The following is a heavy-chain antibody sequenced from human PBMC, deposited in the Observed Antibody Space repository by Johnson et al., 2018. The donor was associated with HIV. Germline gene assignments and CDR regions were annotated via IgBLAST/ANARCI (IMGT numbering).Heavy chain of an antibody. J-gene: IGHJ3*02. Sequence: QVQLVESGGGVVQPGRSLRLSCAASGFTFNSYGMHWVRQAPGEGLEWVAVISHDESNKYYADSVKGRFTISRDNSKNTLYLQMNSLRAEDTAVYYCAKDTYDSDAFDIWGQGTMVTVSS. CDR1: GFTFNSYG. D-gene: IGHD3-22*01. V-gene: IGHV3-30*18. CDR3: AKDTYDSDAFDI. CDR2: ISHDESNK.